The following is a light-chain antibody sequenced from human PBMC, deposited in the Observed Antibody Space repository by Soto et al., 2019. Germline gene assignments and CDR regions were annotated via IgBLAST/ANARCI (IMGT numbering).Light chain of an antibody. CDR2: AAS. V-gene: IGKV1-9*01. J-gene: IGKJ4*01. CDR1: HGISSY. Sequence: IQLTQSPSSLSASVGDRVTITCRASHGISSYLAWYQQNPGKAPKLLIYAASTLQSGVPSRFSGSGSGTDFTLTISSLQLEDLATYYCQQLNSYPLTFGGGTKVEIK. CDR3: QQLNSYPLT.